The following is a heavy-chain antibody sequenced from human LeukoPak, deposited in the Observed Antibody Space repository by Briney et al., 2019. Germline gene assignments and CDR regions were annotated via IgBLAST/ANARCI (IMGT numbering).Heavy chain of an antibody. J-gene: IGHJ4*02. CDR3: ASGRFGETTKPYYFDY. D-gene: IGHD3-10*01. Sequence: PSETLSLTCAAYGGSFTGYYWTWIRQPPGKGLEWIGEINHSGSTNYNPSLKSRVTISVDTSKNQFSLKLSSVTAADTAVYYCASGRFGETTKPYYFDYWGQGTLVTVSS. CDR2: INHSGST. CDR1: GGSFTGYY. V-gene: IGHV4-34*01.